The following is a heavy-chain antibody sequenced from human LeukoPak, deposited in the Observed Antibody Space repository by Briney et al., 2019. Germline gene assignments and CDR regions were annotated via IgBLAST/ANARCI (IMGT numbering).Heavy chain of an antibody. CDR3: AEESVRAFDI. J-gene: IGHJ3*02. CDR1: GFTFNNYA. D-gene: IGHD3-10*02. Sequence: GGSLRLSCAASGFTFNNYAMSWVRQAPGKGLEWVSVISGTGDSIYYADSVKGRFTISRDNSKNTLYLQMNTPRAEDTALYYCAEESVRAFDIWGQGTMVTVSS. CDR2: ISGTGDSI. V-gene: IGHV3-23*01.